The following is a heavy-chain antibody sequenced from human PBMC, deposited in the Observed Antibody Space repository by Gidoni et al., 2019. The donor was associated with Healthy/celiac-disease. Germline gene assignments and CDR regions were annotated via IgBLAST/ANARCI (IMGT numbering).Heavy chain of an antibody. CDR3: ARGHDGTVVTLNVFDY. CDR2: INHSGST. V-gene: IGHV4-34*01. Sequence: QVQLQQWGAGLLKPSETLSLTSAVNCGSFGVYDWSWIRQRPGKGLEWIGEINHSGSTNYNPSLKSRVTISVDTSKNQFSLKLSSVTAADTAVYYCARGHDGTVVTLNVFDYWGQGTLVTVTS. D-gene: IGHD2-21*02. CDR1: CGSFGVYD. J-gene: IGHJ4*02.